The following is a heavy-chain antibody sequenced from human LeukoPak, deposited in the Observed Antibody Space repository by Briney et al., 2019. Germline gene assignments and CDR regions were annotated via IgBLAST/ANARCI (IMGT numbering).Heavy chain of an antibody. CDR1: GFTFSNYM. V-gene: IGHV3-74*01. CDR2: NGITI. Sequence: GGSLRLSCAASGFTFSNYMMHWVRQAPGKGLVWVSRNGITITYADSVKGRFTISRDNSKNTLYLQMNSLRAEDTAVYYCAKDGLSSGYYSNFDYWGQGTLVTVSS. D-gene: IGHD3-22*01. J-gene: IGHJ4*02. CDR3: AKDGLSSGYYSNFDY.